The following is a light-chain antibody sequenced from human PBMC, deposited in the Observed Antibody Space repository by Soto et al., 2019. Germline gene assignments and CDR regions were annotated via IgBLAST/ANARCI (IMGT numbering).Light chain of an antibody. CDR1: SSDVGGYNY. V-gene: IGLV2-14*01. CDR2: EVS. Sequence: QSALTQPASVSGSPGQSITISCTGTSSDVGGYNYVSWYQQHPGKAPKLMIYEVSNRPSGVSYRFSGSKSGNTASLTISGLQAEDEADYYCSSYKSSNTVVFGGGTQLTVL. J-gene: IGLJ2*01. CDR3: SSYKSSNTVV.